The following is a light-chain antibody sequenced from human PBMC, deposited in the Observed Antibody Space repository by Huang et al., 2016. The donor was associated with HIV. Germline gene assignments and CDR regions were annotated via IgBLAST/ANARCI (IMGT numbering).Light chain of an antibody. CDR3: QQYYGTPPNT. J-gene: IGKJ2*01. CDR2: SAS. CDR1: PAIRNS. Sequence: DIQMTQSPSSLSVSVGDSVTITCRAIPAIRNSLAWYQQKPGKAPKLLLYSASRLESGVPPRFSGSGSGTDYTLTISSLQPEDFATYYCQQYYGTPPNTFGQGTKLEIK. V-gene: IGKV1-NL1*01.